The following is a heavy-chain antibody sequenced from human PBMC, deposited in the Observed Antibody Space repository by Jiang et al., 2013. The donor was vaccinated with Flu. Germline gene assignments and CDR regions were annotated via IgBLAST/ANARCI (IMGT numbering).Heavy chain of an antibody. D-gene: IGHD3-22*01. V-gene: IGHV3-23*01. J-gene: IGHJ3*01. CDR2: ISGSGVTT. Sequence: EWVSSISGSGVTTWYTDSVKGRFTISRVNSRNTLHLQMHSLRVEDTALYYCVRFSSDSSGFDYALSDALDFWGRGTTVTVS. CDR3: VRFSSDSSGFDYALSDALDF.